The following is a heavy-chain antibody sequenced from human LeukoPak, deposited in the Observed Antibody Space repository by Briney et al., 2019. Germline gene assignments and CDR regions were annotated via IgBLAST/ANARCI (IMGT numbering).Heavy chain of an antibody. Sequence: SETLSLTCAVSSGSISSSYWWSWVRQPPGKELEWIGEIYHSGSTNYNPPLKSRVTISIDKSKNQFSLRLSSVTAADTAVYYCARDFRERRGITGPHGMDVWGQGTTVTVSS. CDR3: ARDFRERRGITGPHGMDV. J-gene: IGHJ6*02. V-gene: IGHV4-4*02. D-gene: IGHD1-20*01. CDR1: SGSISSSYW. CDR2: IYHSGST.